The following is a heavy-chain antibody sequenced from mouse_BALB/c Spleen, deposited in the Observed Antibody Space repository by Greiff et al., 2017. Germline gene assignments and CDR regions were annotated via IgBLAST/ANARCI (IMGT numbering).Heavy chain of an antibody. Sequence: EVQGVESGGGLVQPGGSLKLSCAASGFTFSSYTMSWVRQTPEKRLEWVAYISNGGGSTYYPDTVKGRFTISRDNAKNTLYLQMSSLKSEDTAMYYCARQDYGNPWFAYWGQGTLVTVSA. CDR1: GFTFSSYT. CDR3: ARQDYGNPWFAY. V-gene: IGHV5-12-2*01. J-gene: IGHJ3*01. CDR2: ISNGGGST. D-gene: IGHD2-1*01.